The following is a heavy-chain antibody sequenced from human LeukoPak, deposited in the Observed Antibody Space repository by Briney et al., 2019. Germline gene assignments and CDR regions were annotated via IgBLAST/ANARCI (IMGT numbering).Heavy chain of an antibody. CDR3: TDPLVANAWDLNN. CDR2: IWSVGGAE. J-gene: IGHJ4*02. CDR1: GFPFSSYG. D-gene: IGHD1-26*01. Sequence: GRSLRLSCVASGFPFSSYGMHWVRQAPGKGLEWVAVIWSVGGAEYYADSVKGRFTISRDNSKNMLFLQMNSLRAEDTAVYLGTDPLVANAWDLNNWGQGTLVTVSS. V-gene: IGHV3-33*01.